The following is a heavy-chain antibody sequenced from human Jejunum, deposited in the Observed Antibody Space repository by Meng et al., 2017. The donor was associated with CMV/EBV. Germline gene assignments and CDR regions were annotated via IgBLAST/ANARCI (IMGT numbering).Heavy chain of an antibody. CDR2: LKSRNDGGTA. CDR1: RFNFRIAW. J-gene: IGHJ3*01. V-gene: IGHV3-15*05. Sequence: SRFNFRIAWMTWVRQAPGKGLEWVARLKSRNDGGTADYAAPVKGRFSISRDDSKSSVYLQMNNLKSDDTAMYYCTANWGSSPFDFWGQGTMVTVSS. CDR3: TANWGSSPFDF. D-gene: IGHD7-27*01.